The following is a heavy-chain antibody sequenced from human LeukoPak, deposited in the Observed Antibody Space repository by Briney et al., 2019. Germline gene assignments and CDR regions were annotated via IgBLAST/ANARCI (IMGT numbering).Heavy chain of an antibody. V-gene: IGHV3-30*14. CDR3: ARPAADCGGDCYWAFDY. D-gene: IGHD2-21*01. CDR1: GFTFSSYA. CDR2: ISYDGSNK. Sequence: PGGSLRLSCAASGFTFSSYAMHWVRQAPGKGLEWVAVISYDGSNKYYADSVKGRFTISRDNSKNTLYLQMNSLRAEDTAVYYCARPAADCGGDCYWAFDYWGQGTLVTVSS. J-gene: IGHJ4*02.